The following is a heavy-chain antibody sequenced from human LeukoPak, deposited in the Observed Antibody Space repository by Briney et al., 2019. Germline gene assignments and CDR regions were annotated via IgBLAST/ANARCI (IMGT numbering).Heavy chain of an antibody. V-gene: IGHV1-8*01. CDR1: GYTFPNYD. D-gene: IGHD3-16*01. J-gene: IGHJ6*03. Sequence: ASVTVSYMASGYTFPNYDIKWVRQAPGQGLEWMGWMNPNSGNTGYAQKFQGRVTITRNTSISTAYMELSSLRSEDTAVYYCARAKRGSYYYMDVWGKGTTVTISS. CDR3: ARAKRGSYYYMDV. CDR2: MNPNSGNT.